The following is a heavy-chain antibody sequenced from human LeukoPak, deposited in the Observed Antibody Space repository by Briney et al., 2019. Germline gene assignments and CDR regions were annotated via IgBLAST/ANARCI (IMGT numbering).Heavy chain of an antibody. CDR2: VYYSGST. J-gene: IGHJ6*03. D-gene: IGHD1-7*01. V-gene: IGHV4-59*01. CDR1: GGSISSYY. Sequence: SETLSLTCTVSGGSISSYYWSWIRQPPGKGLEWIGYVYYSGSTNYNPSLKSRVTISVDTSKNQFSLKLSSVTAADTAVYYCARVRELFLRLGLQSYYYYYMDVWGKGTTVTVSS. CDR3: ARVRELFLRLGLQSYYYYYMDV.